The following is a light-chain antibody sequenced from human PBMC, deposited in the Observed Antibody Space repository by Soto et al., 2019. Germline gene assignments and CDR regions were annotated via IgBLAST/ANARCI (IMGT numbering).Light chain of an antibody. CDR1: SSVVGGYNY. V-gene: IGLV2-14*01. CDR2: DVS. CDR3: SSYTSSSTSV. Sequence: QSVLTQPASVSGSPGQSITISCTGNSSVVGGYNYVSWYQQHPGKAPKLMIYDVSNRPSGVSNRFSGSKSGNTASLTISVLQAEDEADYYCSSYTSSSTSVFGTGTKVTVL. J-gene: IGLJ1*01.